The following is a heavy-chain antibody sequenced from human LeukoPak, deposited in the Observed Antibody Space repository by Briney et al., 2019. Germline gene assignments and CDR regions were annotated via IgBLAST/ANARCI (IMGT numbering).Heavy chain of an antibody. CDR3: AKDFNWDGDFLFDI. CDR2: ISGSGGST. V-gene: IGHV3-23*01. CDR1: GFTFSSYA. J-gene: IGHJ3*02. D-gene: IGHD4-17*01. Sequence: GGSLRLSCAASGFTFSSYAMGWVRQAPGKGLEWVSAISGSGGSTYYADSVKGRFTISRDNSKNTLYLQTNSLRAEDTAVYYCAKDFNWDGDFLFDIWGQGTMVTVSS.